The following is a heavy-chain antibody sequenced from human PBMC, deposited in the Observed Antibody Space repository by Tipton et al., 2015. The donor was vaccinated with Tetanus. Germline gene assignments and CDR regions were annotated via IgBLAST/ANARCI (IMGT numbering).Heavy chain of an antibody. Sequence: SLRLSCAASGFTVSSNYMTWVRQAPGKGLEWVSLIYSGGNTYYADSVKGRFTISRDNSKNTLYLQMNSLRAEDTAVYYCNGGSATAYFGFCGQRPLATVSS. CDR1: GFTVSSNY. CDR3: NGGSATAYFGF. D-gene: IGHD2-15*01. CDR2: IYSGGNT. J-gene: IGHJ4*02. V-gene: IGHV3-53*01.